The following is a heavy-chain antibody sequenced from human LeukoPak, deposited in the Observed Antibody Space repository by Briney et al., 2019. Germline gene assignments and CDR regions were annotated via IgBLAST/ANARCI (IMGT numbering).Heavy chain of an antibody. V-gene: IGHV4-34*01. CDR1: GGSFSGYY. J-gene: IGHJ4*02. CDR2: INHSGST. D-gene: IGHD1-7*01. CDR3: ARTAGNWNYGVDY. Sequence: SETLSLTCAVYGGSFSGYYWSWIRQLPGKGLEWIGEINHSGSTNYNPSLKSRVTISVDTSKNQFSLKLSSVTAADTAVYYCARTAGNWNYGVDYWGQGTLVTVSS.